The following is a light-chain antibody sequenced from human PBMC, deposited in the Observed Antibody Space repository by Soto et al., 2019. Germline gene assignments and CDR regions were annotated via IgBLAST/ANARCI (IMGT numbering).Light chain of an antibody. CDR1: QSVRNY. Sequence: TLSLSPGERASLSCRASQSVRNYLAWYQQKPGQAPRLLIYDASNRATGIPARFSGSGSGTDFTLTISSLEPEDFAVYYCQQRGNWPLTFGQGTKVDIK. J-gene: IGKJ2*01. CDR2: DAS. CDR3: QQRGNWPLT. V-gene: IGKV3-11*01.